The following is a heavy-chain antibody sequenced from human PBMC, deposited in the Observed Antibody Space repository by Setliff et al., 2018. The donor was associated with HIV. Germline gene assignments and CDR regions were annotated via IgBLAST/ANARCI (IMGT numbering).Heavy chain of an antibody. D-gene: IGHD3-10*01. CDR3: ARDRYAGEIDY. CDR2: IYYSGST. V-gene: IGHV4-31*03. Sequence: PSETLSLTCTVSGGSISSGGYYWSWIRQHPGKGLEWIGSIYYSGSTYYNPSLKSRITLSIDTSKNQFSLKLSSVTAADTAVYYCARDRYAGEIDYWGQGTLVTVSS. J-gene: IGHJ4*02. CDR1: GGSISSGGYY.